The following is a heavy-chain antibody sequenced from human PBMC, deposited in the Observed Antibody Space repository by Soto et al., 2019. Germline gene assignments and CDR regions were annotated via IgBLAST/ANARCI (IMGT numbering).Heavy chain of an antibody. D-gene: IGHD6-19*01. CDR1: GGSISSGGYS. Sequence: SETLSLTCAVSGGSISSGGYSWSWIRQPPGKGLEWIGYIYHSGSTYYNPSLKSRVTISVDRSKNQSSLKLSSVTAADTAVYYCARGSRSVAGTGYKFDPWGQGTLVTVSS. V-gene: IGHV4-30-2*01. J-gene: IGHJ5*02. CDR3: ARGSRSVAGTGYKFDP. CDR2: IYHSGST.